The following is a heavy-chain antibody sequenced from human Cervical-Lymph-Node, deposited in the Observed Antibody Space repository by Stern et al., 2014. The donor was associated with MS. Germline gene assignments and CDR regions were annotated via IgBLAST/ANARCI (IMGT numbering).Heavy chain of an antibody. CDR1: GYTFTGYY. CDR2: INPDSGDT. J-gene: IGHJ4*02. V-gene: IGHV1-2*06. CDR3: AKVNSVWYYFDY. Sequence: QVQLVQSGAEVKKPGASVKVSCKASGYTFTGYYMHWVRQAPGQGLEWMGRINPDSGDTETAQKFQGRVTMTSDTSISTAYMELNGLTSDDTAVYYCAKVNSVWYYFDYWGQGTLVTVSS. D-gene: IGHD6-19*01.